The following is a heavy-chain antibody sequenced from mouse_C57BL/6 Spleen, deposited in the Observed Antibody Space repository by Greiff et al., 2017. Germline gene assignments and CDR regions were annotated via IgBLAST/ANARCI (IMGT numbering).Heavy chain of an antibody. Sequence: VQLQQSGAELVKPGASVKISCKASGYAFSSYWMNWVKQRTGKGLECIGQIYPGDGDTNYNGKFKGKATLTADKSSSTAYMQLSSLTSEDSAVYFCARAGLEPYFDYWGQGTTLTVSS. CDR3: ARAGLEPYFDY. J-gene: IGHJ2*01. CDR1: GYAFSSYW. CDR2: IYPGDGDT. V-gene: IGHV1-80*01. D-gene: IGHD3-1*01.